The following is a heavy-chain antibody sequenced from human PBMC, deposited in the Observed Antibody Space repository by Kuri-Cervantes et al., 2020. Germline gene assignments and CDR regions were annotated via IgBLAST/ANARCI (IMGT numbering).Heavy chain of an antibody. CDR3: AKDLGGLWDAFDI. CDR1: GFTFDDYA. V-gene: IGHV3-9*01. CDR2: ISWNSGSI. D-gene: IGHD2-21*01. Sequence: GGSLRLSCAASGFTFDDYAMHWVRQAPGKGLEWVSGISWNSGSIGYADSVKGRFTISRDNAKNSLYLQMNSLRAEDTALYYCAKDLGGLWDAFDIWGQGTMVTVSS. J-gene: IGHJ3*02.